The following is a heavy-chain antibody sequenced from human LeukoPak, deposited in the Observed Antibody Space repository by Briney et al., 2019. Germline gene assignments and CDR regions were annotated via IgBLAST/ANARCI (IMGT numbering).Heavy chain of an antibody. J-gene: IGHJ4*02. V-gene: IGHV3-23*01. CDR2: ISGSGGST. CDR1: GFTFSSYA. D-gene: IGHD2-15*01. CDR3: ASLIVVVVAATGY. Sequence: GGSLRLSCAASGFTFSSYAMSWVRQAPGKGLEWVSAISGSGGSTYYADSVKGRFTISRDNSKNKLYLQMNSLRAEDTAVYYCASLIVVVVAATGYWGQGTLVTVSS.